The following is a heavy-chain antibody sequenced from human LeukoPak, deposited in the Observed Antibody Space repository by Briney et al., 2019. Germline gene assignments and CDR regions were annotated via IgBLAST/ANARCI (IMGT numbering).Heavy chain of an antibody. V-gene: IGHV3-74*01. CDR2: ISPTGSTT. J-gene: IGHJ4*02. D-gene: IGHD6-6*01. CDR1: GFSFSGHW. Sequence: GGSPRLSCTASGFSFSGHWMHWARQLPGKGLVWVSRISPTGSTTSYADSVKGRFTVSRDNAKNTLYLQANNLRAEDTAVYYCARGPNSNWSGLDFWGQGTLLTVSS. CDR3: ARGPNSNWSGLDF.